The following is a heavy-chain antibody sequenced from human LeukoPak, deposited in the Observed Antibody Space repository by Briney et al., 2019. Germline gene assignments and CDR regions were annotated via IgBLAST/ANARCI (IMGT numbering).Heavy chain of an antibody. CDR3: ASNFYGSGTPPAFDI. Sequence: PSATLSLTCTVSGGSISSSSYYWGWIRQPPGKGLEWIGSIYYSGSTYYNPSLKSRVTISVDTSKNQFSLKLSSVTAADTAVYYCASNFYGSGTPPAFDIWGQGTMVTVSS. D-gene: IGHD3-10*01. V-gene: IGHV4-39*01. J-gene: IGHJ3*02. CDR2: IYYSGST. CDR1: GGSISSSSYY.